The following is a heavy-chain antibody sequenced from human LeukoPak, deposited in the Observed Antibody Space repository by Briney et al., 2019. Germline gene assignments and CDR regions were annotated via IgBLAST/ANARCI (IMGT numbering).Heavy chain of an antibody. D-gene: IGHD2-21*01. CDR3: ARGHIGLASANWFDL. J-gene: IGHJ5*02. V-gene: IGHV5-51*01. Sequence: GESLKISCKGSGYSFTSYWVGWVRQMPGKGLEWMGIIYPGDSDTRYSPSFQGQVTISADKSISTAYLQWSSLKASDTAMYYCARGHIGLASANWFDLWGQGTLVTVSS. CDR2: IYPGDSDT. CDR1: GYSFTSYW.